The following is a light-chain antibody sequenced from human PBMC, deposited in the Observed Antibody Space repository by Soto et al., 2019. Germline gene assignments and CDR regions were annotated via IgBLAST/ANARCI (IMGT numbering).Light chain of an antibody. Sequence: TQSPGILPLSPGERATISCRASQVIGSRYLAWYHQKSGQAPRLLIYGASSRATGIPDRFSGSGSGTDFTLTISRLEPEDFGVYYCQQFGSSIPHTFGQGTKLEIK. CDR2: GAS. CDR3: QQFGSSIPHT. V-gene: IGKV3-20*01. J-gene: IGKJ2*01. CDR1: QVIGSRY.